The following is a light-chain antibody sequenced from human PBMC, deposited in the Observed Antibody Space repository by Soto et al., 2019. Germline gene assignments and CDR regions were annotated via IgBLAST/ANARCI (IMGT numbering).Light chain of an antibody. CDR2: DVS. CDR3: GSYTTFNTMV. J-gene: IGLJ3*02. Sequence: QSALTQPASVSGSPGKSITISCPGPSMNVGGSKYVAWYQQPPGKAPRIIIYDVSDRPSGVSYRFSGSKSGNTASLTITGLQAEDEADYYCGSYTTFNTMVFGGGTKVTVL. V-gene: IGLV2-14*01. CDR1: SMNVGGSKY.